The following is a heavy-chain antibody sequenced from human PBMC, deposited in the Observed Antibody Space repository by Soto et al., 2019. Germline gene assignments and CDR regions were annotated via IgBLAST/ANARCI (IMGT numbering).Heavy chain of an antibody. CDR2: ISAYNGNT. D-gene: IGHD3-22*01. CDR3: AREITMTHCYFDY. V-gene: IGHV1-18*01. Sequence: ASVKPSCTASGYTFTSYGISCVRQAPGQGLEWMGWISAYNGNTNYAQKLQGRVTMTTDTSTSTAYMELRSLRSDDTAVYYCAREITMTHCYFDYWGQGTLVTVSS. CDR1: GYTFTSYG. J-gene: IGHJ4*02.